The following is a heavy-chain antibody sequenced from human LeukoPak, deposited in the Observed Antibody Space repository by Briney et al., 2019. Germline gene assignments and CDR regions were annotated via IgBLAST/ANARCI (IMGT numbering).Heavy chain of an antibody. V-gene: IGHV6-1*01. CDR2: TYYRSKWYN. CDR1: GDSVSSNSAA. Sequence: SQTLSLTCAISGDSVSSNSAAWNWIRQSPSRGLEWLGRTYYRSKWYNDYAVSVKSRITINPDTSKNQLSLQLNSVTPEDTAVYYCARVGLDFWSGYSSFDYWGQGTLVTVSS. D-gene: IGHD3-3*01. J-gene: IGHJ4*02. CDR3: ARVGLDFWSGYSSFDY.